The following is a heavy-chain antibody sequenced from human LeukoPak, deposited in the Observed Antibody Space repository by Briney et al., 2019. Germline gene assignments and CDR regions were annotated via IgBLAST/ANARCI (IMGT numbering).Heavy chain of an antibody. Sequence: GGSLRLSCAASGFTFSSYWMSWVRQAPGKGLEWVANIKQDGSEKYYVGSVKGRFTISRDNAKNSLYLQMNSLRAEDTALYYCARDYGSGSYHVRGSFDYWGQGTLVTVSS. V-gene: IGHV3-7*03. J-gene: IGHJ4*02. CDR1: GFTFSSYW. CDR2: IKQDGSEK. D-gene: IGHD3-10*01. CDR3: ARDYGSGSYHVRGSFDY.